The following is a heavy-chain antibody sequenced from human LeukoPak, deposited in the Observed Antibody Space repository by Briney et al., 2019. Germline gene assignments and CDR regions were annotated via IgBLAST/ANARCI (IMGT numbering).Heavy chain of an antibody. CDR1: GGSISSSSYY. J-gene: IGHJ3*02. CDR3: ARRTNIVVVPAAKAKAFDI. CDR2: IYYSGST. V-gene: IGHV4-39*01. Sequence: PSETLSLTCTVSGGSISSSSYYWGWIRQPPGKGLEWIGSIYYSGSTYYNPSLKSRVTISVDTSKNKFSLKLSSVTAADTAVYYCARRTNIVVVPAAKAKAFDIWGQGTMVTVSS. D-gene: IGHD2-2*01.